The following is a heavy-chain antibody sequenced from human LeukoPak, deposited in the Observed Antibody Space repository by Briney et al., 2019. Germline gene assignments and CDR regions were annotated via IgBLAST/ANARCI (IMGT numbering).Heavy chain of an antibody. CDR1: GGSISSSSYY. V-gene: IGHV4-39*07. Sequence: SETLSLTCTVSGGSISSSSYYWGWIRQPPGKGLEWIGEINHSGSTNYNPSLKSRVTISVDTSKNQFSLKLSSVTAADTAVYYCARDSPMGYWGQGTLVTVSS. CDR3: ARDSPMGY. CDR2: INHSGST. D-gene: IGHD2-8*01. J-gene: IGHJ4*02.